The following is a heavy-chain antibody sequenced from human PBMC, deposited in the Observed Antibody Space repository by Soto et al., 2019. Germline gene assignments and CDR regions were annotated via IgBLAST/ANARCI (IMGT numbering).Heavy chain of an antibody. CDR2: IIPILGIA. CDR3: ARNDRGSSGYQKTNWYFDL. Sequence: QVQLVQSGAEVKKPGSSVKVSCKASGGTFSSYTISWVRQAPGQGLEWMGRIIPILGIANYAQKFQGRVTITAEKSTSTAYMERSRLRSEDTAVYYCARNDRGSSGYQKTNWYFDLSGRGTLVTVSS. V-gene: IGHV1-69*02. CDR1: GGTFSSYT. D-gene: IGHD3-22*01. J-gene: IGHJ2*01.